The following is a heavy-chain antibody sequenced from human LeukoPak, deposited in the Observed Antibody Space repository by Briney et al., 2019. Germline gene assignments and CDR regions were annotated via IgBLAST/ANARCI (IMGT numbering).Heavy chain of an antibody. CDR1: GGSISSSSYY. CDR2: IYYSGST. CDR3: ARVGGEVGARPGYYYYYMDV. J-gene: IGHJ6*03. D-gene: IGHD1-26*01. Sequence: SETLSLTCTVSGGSISSSSYYWGWIRQPPGKGLEWIGSIYYSGSTYYNPSLKSRVTISVDTSKNQFSLKLSSVTAADTAVYYCARVGGEVGARPGYYYYYMDVWGKGTTVTVSS. V-gene: IGHV4-39*07.